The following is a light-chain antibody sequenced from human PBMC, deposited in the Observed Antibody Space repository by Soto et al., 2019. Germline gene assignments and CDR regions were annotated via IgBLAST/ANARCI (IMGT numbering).Light chain of an antibody. CDR2: GAS. V-gene: IGKV3-20*01. J-gene: IGKJ3*01. CDR3: QQVASSRFT. CDR1: QSVSSSY. Sequence: EIVLTQSPGTLSLSPGERATLSCRASQSVSSSYLAWYQQKNVQAPRLLIYGASTRATAIPARFSVSGSGTDFTLTISRLEPEDSAVYYCQQVASSRFTFGPGTKVEIK.